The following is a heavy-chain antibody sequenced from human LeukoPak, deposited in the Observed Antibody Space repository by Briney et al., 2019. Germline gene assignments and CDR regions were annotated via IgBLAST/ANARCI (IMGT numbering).Heavy chain of an antibody. J-gene: IGHJ3*02. Sequence: ASVKVSCKVSGYIHPELSIHWVRQAGGKGLEWMGGFDPEDGETIYAQKFQGRVIMSEDTSTDTAYMELISLRSDDTAVYYCARGAGAYYYDSSGYYDAFDIWGQGTMVTVSS. CDR2: FDPEDGET. CDR1: GYIHPELS. D-gene: IGHD3-22*01. V-gene: IGHV1-24*01. CDR3: ARGAGAYYYDSSGYYDAFDI.